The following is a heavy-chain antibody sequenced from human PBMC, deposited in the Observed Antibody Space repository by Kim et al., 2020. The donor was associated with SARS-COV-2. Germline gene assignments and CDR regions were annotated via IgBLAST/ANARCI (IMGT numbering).Heavy chain of an antibody. D-gene: IGHD4-4*01. CDR1: GGSINSAGYY. V-gene: IGHV4-31*03. Sequence: SETLSLTCTVSGGSINSAGYYWNWIRQYPGKGLEWIGYIYYSGSTYYNPSLRSRVTISVDTSKNQFSLRLNSVTAADTAVYYCASGRDNSKTGYWGQGTLVTVSS. J-gene: IGHJ4*02. CDR3: ASGRDNSKTGY. CDR2: IYYSGST.